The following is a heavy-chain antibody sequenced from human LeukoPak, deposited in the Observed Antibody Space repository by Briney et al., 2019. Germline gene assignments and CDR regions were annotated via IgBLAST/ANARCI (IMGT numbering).Heavy chain of an antibody. V-gene: IGHV3-7*01. CDR3: AELGITMIGGV. Sequence: GGSLRLSCEVSGFTFSRHSMSWVRQAPGKGLEWVAKIKEDGTEKYYVGSVEGRLTISRDNARNTLFLQMNSLRVEDTAVYYCAELGITMIGGVWGKGTTVTISS. D-gene: IGHD3-10*02. CDR1: GFTFSRHS. J-gene: IGHJ6*04. CDR2: IKEDGTEK.